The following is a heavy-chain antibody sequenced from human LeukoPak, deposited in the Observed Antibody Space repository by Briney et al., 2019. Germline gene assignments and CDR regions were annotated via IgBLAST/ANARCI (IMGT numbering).Heavy chain of an antibody. CDR1: GFTFSSYT. D-gene: IGHD3-9*01. Sequence: GGSLRLSCEASGFTFSSYTMNWVRQAPGKGLEWVSSISSSSSYIYYADSVKGRFTISRDNARNSLYLQMNSLRAEDTAVYYCARVFAPNKAFDYWGQGTLVTVSS. CDR3: ARVFAPNKAFDY. CDR2: ISSSSSYI. J-gene: IGHJ4*02. V-gene: IGHV3-21*01.